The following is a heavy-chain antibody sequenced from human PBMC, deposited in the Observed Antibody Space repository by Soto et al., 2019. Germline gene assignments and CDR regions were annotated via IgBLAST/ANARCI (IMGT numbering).Heavy chain of an antibody. CDR1: GGSISSGVYY. CDR3: ARAKNQYSSSSGLLNWLDP. J-gene: IGHJ5*02. V-gene: IGHV4-31*03. Sequence: PSETLSLTCTVSGGSISSGVYYWSWIRQHPGKGLEWIGYIYYSGSTYYNPSLKSRVTISVDTSKNQFSLKLSSVTAADTAVYYCARAKNQYSSSSGLLNWLDPWGQGTLVTVSS. CDR2: IYYSGST. D-gene: IGHD6-6*01.